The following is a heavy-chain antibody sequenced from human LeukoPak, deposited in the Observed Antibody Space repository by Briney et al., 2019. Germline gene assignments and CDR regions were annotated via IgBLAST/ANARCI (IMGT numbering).Heavy chain of an antibody. J-gene: IGHJ4*02. Sequence: SETLSLTCTVSGGSISSYYWSWIRQPAGKGLEWIGRIYTSGSTNYNPSLKSRVTMSVDTSKNQFSLKLSSVTAADTAVYYCARVGYSSSWFRERGYYFDYWGQGTLVTVSS. D-gene: IGHD6-13*01. CDR1: GGSISSYY. CDR2: IYTSGST. V-gene: IGHV4-4*07. CDR3: ARVGYSSSWFRERGYYFDY.